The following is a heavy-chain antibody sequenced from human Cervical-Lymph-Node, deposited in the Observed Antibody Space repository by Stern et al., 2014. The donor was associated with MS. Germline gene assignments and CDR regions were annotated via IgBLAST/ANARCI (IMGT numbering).Heavy chain of an antibody. Sequence: EVQLVESGGGLVQPGRSLRLSCAASGFTFDDYAMHWVRQAPGKGLEWVSGITWNSAGIVYAASVKGRFTISRDNAKNSLSLQMDSLRTEDTALYYCAKDIKDANTYGLTGKYFYYDAMYVWGQGTTVTVSS. CDR3: AKDIKDANTYGLTGKYFYYDAMYV. J-gene: IGHJ6*02. CDR2: ITWNSAGI. CDR1: GFTFDDYA. V-gene: IGHV3-9*01. D-gene: IGHD3-10*01.